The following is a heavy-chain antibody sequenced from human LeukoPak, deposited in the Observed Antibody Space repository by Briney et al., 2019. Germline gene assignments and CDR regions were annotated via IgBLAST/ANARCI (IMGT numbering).Heavy chain of an antibody. V-gene: IGHV4-39*07. CDR2: IYYSGST. CDR3: AREMEDKSFSFGELRKIYYYYMDV. Sequence: SETLSLTCSVSGDSISGSSYYWGWIRQPPGQGLEWIGSIYYSGSTYYNPSLKSRVTISVDTSKNQFSLKLSSVTAADTAVYYCAREMEDKSFSFGELRKIYYYYMDVWGKGTTVTVSS. CDR1: GDSISGSSYY. J-gene: IGHJ6*03. D-gene: IGHD3-10*01.